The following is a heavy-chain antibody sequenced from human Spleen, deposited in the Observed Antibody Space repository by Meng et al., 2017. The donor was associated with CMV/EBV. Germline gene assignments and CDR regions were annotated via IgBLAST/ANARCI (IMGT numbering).Heavy chain of an antibody. V-gene: IGHV1-69*02. Sequence: SVKVSCKASGGTFGTYSISWVRQAPGQGLEWMGRISPALDITNYHQKFQGRVTITADKSTNTVYMELTSLRSEDTAVFYCARVRGMSGPPNVLFDLWGQGTLVTVSS. CDR3: ARVRGMSGPPNVLFDL. J-gene: IGHJ4*02. CDR1: GGTFGTYS. CDR2: ISPALDIT. D-gene: IGHD2-8*01.